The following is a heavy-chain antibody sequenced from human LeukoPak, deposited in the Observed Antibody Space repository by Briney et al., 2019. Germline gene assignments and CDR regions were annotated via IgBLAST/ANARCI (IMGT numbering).Heavy chain of an antibody. D-gene: IGHD2-15*01. CDR3: ARPPRRAAHGYFDL. CDR1: GGSFSSYY. Sequence: PSETLSLTCAVYGGSFSSYYWSWIRQPPGKGLDWIGEINHTGSTNYNPSLKSRVTISVDTSKNQFSLKLSSVTAADTAVYYCARPPRRAAHGYFDLWGRGTLVTVSS. J-gene: IGHJ2*01. V-gene: IGHV4-34*01. CDR2: INHTGST.